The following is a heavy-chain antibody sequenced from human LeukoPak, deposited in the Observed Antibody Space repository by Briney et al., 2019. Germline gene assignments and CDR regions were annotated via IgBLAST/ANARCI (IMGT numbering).Heavy chain of an antibody. CDR3: ARVPYGGNLPFDY. V-gene: IGHV4-59*11. CDR2: IYYSGST. Sequence: PSETLSLTCTASGGSISSHYWSWIRQPPGKGLEWIGYIYYSGSTNYNPSLKSRVTISVDTSKNQFSLKLSSVTAADTAVYYCARVPYGGNLPFDYWGQRTLVTVSS. D-gene: IGHD4-23*01. J-gene: IGHJ4*02. CDR1: GGSISSHY.